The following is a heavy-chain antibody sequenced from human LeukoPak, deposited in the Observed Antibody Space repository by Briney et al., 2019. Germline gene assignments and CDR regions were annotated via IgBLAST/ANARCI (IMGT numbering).Heavy chain of an antibody. V-gene: IGHV3-23*01. J-gene: IGHJ4*02. D-gene: IGHD5-24*01. CDR3: AKTGTTVEMATFSPYFDY. CDR2: ISGSGGST. Sequence: GGSLRLSCAASGFTFSSYAMSWVRQAPGKGLEWVSAISGSGGSTYYADSVKGRFTISRDNSKNTLYLQMNSLRAEDTAVYYCAKTGTTVEMATFSPYFDYWGQGTLVTVSS. CDR1: GFTFSSYA.